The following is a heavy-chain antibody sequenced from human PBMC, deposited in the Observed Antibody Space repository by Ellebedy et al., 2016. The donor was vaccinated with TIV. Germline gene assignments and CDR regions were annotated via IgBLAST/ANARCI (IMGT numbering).Heavy chain of an antibody. CDR1: GFTFSGYT. V-gene: IGHV3-21*05. Sequence: GESLKISCAASGFTFSGYTMSWVRQAPGKGLEWVSYVSSSNNYKNYADSVKGRFTISRDNARNSLSLQMDSLRADDTAVYYCARIDFHESYYLEYWGQGTLVTVSA. CDR2: VSSSNNYK. J-gene: IGHJ4*02. CDR3: ARIDFHESYYLEY. D-gene: IGHD1-26*01.